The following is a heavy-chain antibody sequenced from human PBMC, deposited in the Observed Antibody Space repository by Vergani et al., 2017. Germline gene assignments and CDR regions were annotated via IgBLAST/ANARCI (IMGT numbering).Heavy chain of an antibody. Sequence: QVQLVQSGAEVKKPGSSVKVSCKASGGTFSSYAISWVRQAPGQGLEWMGGIIPIFGTANYAQKFQGRVTITADESTSTAYMELSSLRSEDTAVYYCARSPLAYCGGDCYFGELNWYFDLWGRGTLVTVSS. J-gene: IGHJ2*01. D-gene: IGHD2-21*02. V-gene: IGHV1-69*01. CDR3: ARSPLAYCGGDCYFGELNWYFDL. CDR2: IIPIFGTA. CDR1: GGTFSSYA.